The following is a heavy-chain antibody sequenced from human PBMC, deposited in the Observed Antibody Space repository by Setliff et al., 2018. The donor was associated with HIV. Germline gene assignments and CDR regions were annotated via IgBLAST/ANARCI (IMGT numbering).Heavy chain of an antibody. J-gene: IGHJ6*03. CDR3: ARSSGEGSYYYYYYMDV. CDR1: GFTFSSYT. CDR2: ISSSSSYI. V-gene: IGHV3-21*01. Sequence: GGSLRLSCAVSGFTFSSYTMNWVRQAPGKGLEWVSSISSSSSYIYYADSVKGRFTISRDNAKNSLYLQMNSLRADDTAVYYCARSSGEGSYYYYYYMDVWGKGTTVTVSS. D-gene: IGHD1-26*01.